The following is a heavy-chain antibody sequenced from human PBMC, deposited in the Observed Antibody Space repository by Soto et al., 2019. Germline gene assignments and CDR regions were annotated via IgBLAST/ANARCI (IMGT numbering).Heavy chain of an antibody. CDR1: GYTFTSYG. J-gene: IGHJ4*02. CDR3: TRGRYGDY. V-gene: IGHV1-18*01. Sequence: QVHLVQSGAEVKKPGASVNVSCKASGYTFTSYGITWVRQAPGQGLEWMGWISAHNGNTDYAQKLQGRVIVTRETSTSTAYMETGCVVSDDTDVYYCTRGRYGDYWGQGALVTVSS. D-gene: IGHD1-1*01. CDR2: ISAHNGNT.